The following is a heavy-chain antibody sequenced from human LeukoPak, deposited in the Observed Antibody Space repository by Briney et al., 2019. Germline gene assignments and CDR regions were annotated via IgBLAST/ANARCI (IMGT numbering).Heavy chain of an antibody. V-gene: IGHV3-30*04. J-gene: IGHJ4*02. CDR2: ISYDGSNK. D-gene: IGHD3-10*01. CDR1: GFTFSNYA. Sequence: GGSLRLSCAASGFTFSNYAMRWVRQAPGKGLEWVALISYDGSNKYYADSVKGRFTISRDNSKNTLYLQMNSLRVEDTAVYYCAKDRGIISDYWGQGTLVTVSS. CDR3: AKDRGIISDY.